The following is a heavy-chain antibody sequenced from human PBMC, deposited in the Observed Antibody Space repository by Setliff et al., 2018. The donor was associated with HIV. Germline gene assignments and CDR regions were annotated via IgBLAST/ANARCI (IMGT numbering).Heavy chain of an antibody. Sequence: ASVKVSCKVSGYIFPDYYIQWVRQAPGKGLEWMGLFDPDRGDTVYAEKFQGRVTITADRSIDTAYMTLSSLTPDDTAMYFCAWGTQRPIDSWGQGTLVTVSS. D-gene: IGHD3-16*01. V-gene: IGHV1-69-2*01. J-gene: IGHJ4*02. CDR3: AWGTQRPIDS. CDR1: GYIFPDYY. CDR2: FDPDRGDT.